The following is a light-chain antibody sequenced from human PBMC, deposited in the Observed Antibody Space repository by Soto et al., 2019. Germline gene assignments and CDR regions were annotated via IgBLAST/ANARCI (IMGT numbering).Light chain of an antibody. CDR1: QSVLYTPDNRNY. CDR2: WAS. CDR3: QQYHSAPLT. Sequence: DLVMTQSPDFLAVSLGERATINCKTSQSVLYTPDNRNYFAWYQQKPGQPPKMLINWASTRASGVPDRFSGSGSGTDFTLTISSLQGEDVAVYYCQQYHSAPLTFGGGTKVEAK. V-gene: IGKV4-1*01. J-gene: IGKJ4*02.